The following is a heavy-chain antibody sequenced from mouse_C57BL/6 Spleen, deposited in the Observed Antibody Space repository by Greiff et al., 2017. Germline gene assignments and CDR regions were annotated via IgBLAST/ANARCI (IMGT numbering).Heavy chain of an antibody. D-gene: IGHD1-1*01. CDR3: ARGILRAYYFDY. Sequence: VQLQQSGPELVKPGASVKISCKASGYAFSSSWMNWVKQRPGKGLEWIGRIYPGDGDTNYNGKLKGKATLTADKSSSTAYMQLSSLPSEDSAVYFCARGILRAYYFDYWGQGTTLTVSS. V-gene: IGHV1-82*01. CDR1: GYAFSSSW. CDR2: IYPGDGDT. J-gene: IGHJ2*01.